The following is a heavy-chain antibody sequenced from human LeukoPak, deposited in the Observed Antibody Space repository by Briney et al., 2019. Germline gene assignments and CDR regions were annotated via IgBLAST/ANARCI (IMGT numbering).Heavy chain of an antibody. Sequence: GGSLRLSCAASGFTFSSYGMSWVRQAPGKGLEWVSAISGSGGSTYYADSVKGRFTISRDNSKNTLYLQMNSLTADDTATYFCARDLHWLAFDFWGQGSLVTVSS. D-gene: IGHD6-19*01. CDR1: GFTFSSYG. CDR3: ARDLHWLAFDF. CDR2: ISGSGGST. V-gene: IGHV3-23*01. J-gene: IGHJ4*02.